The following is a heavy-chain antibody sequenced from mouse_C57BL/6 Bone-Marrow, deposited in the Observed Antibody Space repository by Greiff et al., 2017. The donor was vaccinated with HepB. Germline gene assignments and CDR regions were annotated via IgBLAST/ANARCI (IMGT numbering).Heavy chain of an antibody. CDR3: ARPYYGSSSFAY. D-gene: IGHD1-1*01. V-gene: IGHV1-59*01. J-gene: IGHJ3*01. CDR1: GYTFTSYW. CDR2: IDPSDSYT. Sequence: QVQLQQPGAELVRPGTSVKLSCKASGYTFTSYWLHWVKQRPGQGLEWIGVIDPSDSYTNYNQKFKGKATLTVDTSSSTAYMQLSSLTYEDSAVYYCARPYYGSSSFAYWGQGTLVTVSA.